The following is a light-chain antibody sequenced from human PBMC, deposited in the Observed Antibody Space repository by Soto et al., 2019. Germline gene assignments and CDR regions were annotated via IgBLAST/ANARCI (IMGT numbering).Light chain of an antibody. CDR2: DAS. J-gene: IGKJ1*01. V-gene: IGKV1-5*01. CDR3: QQYNSHWT. Sequence: DIQMTQSPSTLCSSLGDRVTISCRASQTISNWLAWFQQRPGKAPKLLIYDASTLGSGVPSRFSGIGSGTQFTLTISSLTPDDFATYYCQQYNSHWTFGQGTKVDIK. CDR1: QTISNW.